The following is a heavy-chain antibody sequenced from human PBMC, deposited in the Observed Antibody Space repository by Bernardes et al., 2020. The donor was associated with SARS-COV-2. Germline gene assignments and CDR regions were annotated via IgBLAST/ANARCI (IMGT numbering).Heavy chain of an antibody. D-gene: IGHD6-13*01. Sequence: GGSLRLSCAASGFTFGTYSMYWVRQAPGKGLEWVATISSTSKYIYYTASVKGRFTVSRDNADNSLYLQMNTLRPEDTAVYFCARVGTHPLTAAGMEGPYHDGLDMWGQGTVVTVSS. CDR2: ISSTSKYI. CDR1: GFTFGTYS. J-gene: IGHJ3*02. CDR3: ARVGTHPLTAAGMEGPYHDGLDM. V-gene: IGHV3-21*04.